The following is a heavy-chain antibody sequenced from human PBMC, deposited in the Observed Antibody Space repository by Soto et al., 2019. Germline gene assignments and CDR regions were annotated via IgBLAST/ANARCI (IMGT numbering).Heavy chain of an antibody. Sequence: GGSLRLSCAASGFTFSNYWMSWVRQAPGKGLEWVANINQDGSDIYYVDSVKGRFTISRDNAKNSLYLQINILRAEDTAVYYCARRVPHYFDYWGQGTLVTVSS. J-gene: IGHJ4*02. CDR2: INQDGSDI. D-gene: IGHD1-1*01. V-gene: IGHV3-7*05. CDR3: ARRVPHYFDY. CDR1: GFTFSNYW.